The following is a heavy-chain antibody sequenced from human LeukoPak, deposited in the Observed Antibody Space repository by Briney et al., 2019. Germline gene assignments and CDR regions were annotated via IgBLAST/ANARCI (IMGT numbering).Heavy chain of an antibody. V-gene: IGHV1-18*01. CDR2: ISAYNGNT. D-gene: IGHD3-10*01. J-gene: IGHJ6*03. CDR3: ARVSGGSGSYYFYYYYYMDV. Sequence: GASVKVSCKASGYTFTSYGISWVRQAPGQGLEWMGWISAYNGNTNYAQKLQGRVTMTRNTSISTAYMELSSLRSEDTAVYYCARVSGGSGSYYFYYYYYMDVWGKGTTVTISS. CDR1: GYTFTSYG.